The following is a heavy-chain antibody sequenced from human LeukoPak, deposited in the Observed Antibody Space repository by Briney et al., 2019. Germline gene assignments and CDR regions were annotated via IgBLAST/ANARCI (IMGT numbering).Heavy chain of an antibody. J-gene: IGHJ6*03. CDR1: SGPIYSYY. CDR2: LYPSVGT. V-gene: IGHV4-4*07. CDR3: ARLKFYDSTGYSPGHYMDV. D-gene: IGHD3-22*01. Sequence: PSETLSLTCTVSSGPIYSYYWSWIRQPAGKGLEWSGRLYPSVGTNYNPSLKSRVTMSVDTSKNQFALKLSAVTAADTAVYFCARLKFYDSTGYSPGHYMDVWGKGITVTVSS.